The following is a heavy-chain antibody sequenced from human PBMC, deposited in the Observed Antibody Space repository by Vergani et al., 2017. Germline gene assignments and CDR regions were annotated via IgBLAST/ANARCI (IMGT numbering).Heavy chain of an antibody. D-gene: IGHD3-16*02. J-gene: IGHJ4*02. CDR1: GFTFSSYS. Sequence: EVQLVESGGGLVKPGGSLRLSCAASGFTFSSYSMNWVRQAPGKGLEWVSSISSSSSYIYYADLVKGRFTISRDNAKNSLYLQMNSLRAEDTAVYYCARDPSYYDYVWGSYRYSYYFDYWGQGTLVTVSS. CDR3: ARDPSYYDYVWGSYRYSYYFDY. V-gene: IGHV3-21*01. CDR2: ISSSSSYI.